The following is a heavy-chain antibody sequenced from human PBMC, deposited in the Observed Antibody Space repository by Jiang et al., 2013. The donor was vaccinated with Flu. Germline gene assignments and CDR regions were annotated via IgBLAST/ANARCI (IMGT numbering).Heavy chain of an antibody. Sequence: GAEVKKPGSSVKVSCKASGGTFSSYAISWVRQAPGQGLEWMGRIIPILGIANYAQKFQGRVTITADKSTSTAYMELSSLRSEDTAVYYCARDPGGYSYGTERLDYWGQGTLVTVSS. CDR3: ARDPGGYSYGTERLDY. CDR2: IIPILGIA. V-gene: IGHV1-69*04. CDR1: GGTFSSYA. J-gene: IGHJ4*02. D-gene: IGHD5-18*01.